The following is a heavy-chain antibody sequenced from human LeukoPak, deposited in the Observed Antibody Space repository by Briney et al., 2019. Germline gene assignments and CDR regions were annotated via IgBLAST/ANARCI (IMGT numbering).Heavy chain of an antibody. J-gene: IGHJ6*03. CDR3: ALVALVTTTSNYYYYYMDV. D-gene: IGHD4-17*01. CDR1: GGTFSSYA. Sequence: ASVKVSCKASGGTFSSYAISWVRQAPGQGLEWMGWITVYNGDTNYAQKFQGRVTMTTDTSTNTAYMELRSLRSDDTAVYYCALVALVTTTSNYYYYYMDVWGKGTTVTISS. V-gene: IGHV1-18*01. CDR2: ITVYNGDT.